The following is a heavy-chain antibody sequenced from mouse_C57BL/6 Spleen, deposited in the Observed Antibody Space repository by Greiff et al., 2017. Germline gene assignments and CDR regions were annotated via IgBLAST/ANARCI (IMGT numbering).Heavy chain of an antibody. CDR1: GYTFTSYW. J-gene: IGHJ4*01. Sequence: QVQLQQPGAELVKPGASVKLSCKASGYTFTSYWMQWVKQRPGQGLEWIGEIDPSDSYTNYNQKFKGKATLTVDTSSSTAYMQLSSLTSEDSAVYYCALRGLLWLRRYAMDYWGQGTSVTVSS. CDR2: IDPSDSYT. CDR3: ALRGLLWLRRYAMDY. V-gene: IGHV1-50*01. D-gene: IGHD2-2*01.